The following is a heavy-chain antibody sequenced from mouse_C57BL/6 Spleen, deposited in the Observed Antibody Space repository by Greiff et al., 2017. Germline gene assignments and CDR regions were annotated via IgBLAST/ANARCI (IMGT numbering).Heavy chain of an antibody. Sequence: VQLQQPGAELVKPGASVKLSCKASGYTFTSYWMQWVKQRPGQGLEWLGEIDPSASYTNYNQKFKGKATLTVDTSSSTAYMQLSSLTSEDSAVYYCARRDYGSSDWYFDVWGTGTTVTVSS. CDR2: IDPSASYT. V-gene: IGHV1-50*01. J-gene: IGHJ1*03. CDR3: ARRDYGSSDWYFDV. D-gene: IGHD1-1*01. CDR1: GYTFTSYW.